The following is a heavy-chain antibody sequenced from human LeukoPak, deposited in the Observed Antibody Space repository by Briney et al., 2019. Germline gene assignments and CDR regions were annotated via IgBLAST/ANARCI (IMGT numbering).Heavy chain of an antibody. J-gene: IGHJ3*02. Sequence: GASVKVSCKASGYTFTDYYIHWVRQAPGQGLEWMGWINVNSGGTNYGQRFQGRVALTRDTSIDTAYMELSSLRSEDTAVYYCARDRRDCSGGSCYLWVNAFDIWGQGTMVTVSS. CDR2: INVNSGGT. D-gene: IGHD2-15*01. V-gene: IGHV1-2*02. CDR1: GYTFTDYY. CDR3: ARDRRDCSGGSCYLWVNAFDI.